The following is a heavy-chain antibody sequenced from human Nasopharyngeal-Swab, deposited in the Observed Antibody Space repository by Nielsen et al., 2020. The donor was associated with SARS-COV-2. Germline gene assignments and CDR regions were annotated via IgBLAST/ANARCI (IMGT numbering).Heavy chain of an antibody. CDR2: ISSGGSAT. CDR3: ARAAAGTSYYYGMDV. J-gene: IGHJ6*02. CDR1: GFTFSSYS. V-gene: IGHV3-48*04. Sequence: GESLKISCAASGFTFSSYSMNWVRQAPGKGLEWISYISSGGSATHYADSVKGRFAISRDNPKNSLYLQMYSLRAEDTAVYYCARAAAGTSYYYGMDVWGQGTTVTVSS. D-gene: IGHD6-13*01.